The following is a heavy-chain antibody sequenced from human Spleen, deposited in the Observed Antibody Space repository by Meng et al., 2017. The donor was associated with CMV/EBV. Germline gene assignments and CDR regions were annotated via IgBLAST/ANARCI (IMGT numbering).Heavy chain of an antibody. D-gene: IGHD2-2*01. CDR3: ARGRTSSDDGDM. J-gene: IGHJ3*02. CDR2: IIPILGTA. Sequence: SVKVSCKASGYTFTGYYMHWVRQAPGQGLEWMGRIIPILGTANYAQNFQGRVTIIADKSTSTVYMELSSLTSEDTAVYYCARGRTSSDDGDMWGQGTTVTVSS. CDR1: GYTFTGYY. V-gene: IGHV1-69*08.